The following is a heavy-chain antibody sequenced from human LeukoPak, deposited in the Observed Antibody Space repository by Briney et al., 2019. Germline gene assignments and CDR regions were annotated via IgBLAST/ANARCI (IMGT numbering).Heavy chain of an antibody. V-gene: IGHV3-23*01. CDR3: AKDRSAFYYYYGMDV. CDR1: GITLSNYG. D-gene: IGHD1-26*01. J-gene: IGHJ6*02. CDR2: ISGSGGST. Sequence: GGSLRLSCAVSGITLSNYGMSWVRQAPGKGLEWVAGISGSGGSTNYANSVKGRFTISRDNSKNTLYLQMNSLRAEDTAVYYCAKDRSAFYYYYGMDVWGQGTTVTVSS.